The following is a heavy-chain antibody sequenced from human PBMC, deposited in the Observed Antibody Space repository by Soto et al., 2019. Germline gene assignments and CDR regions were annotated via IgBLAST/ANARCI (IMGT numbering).Heavy chain of an antibody. CDR1: GYTFTSYY. CDR3: ARDPSIAAAGPPLSKFDY. CDR2: INPSGGST. Sequence: ASVNVSCKASGYTFTSYYMHWVLQAPGQGLEWMGIINPSGGSTSYAQKFQGRVTMTRDTSTSTVYMELSSLSSEDTVVYYCARDPSIAAAGPPLSKFDYWGQG. V-gene: IGHV1-46*03. J-gene: IGHJ4*02. D-gene: IGHD6-13*01.